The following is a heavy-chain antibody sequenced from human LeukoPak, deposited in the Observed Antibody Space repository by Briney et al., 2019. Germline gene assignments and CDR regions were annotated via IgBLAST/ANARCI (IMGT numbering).Heavy chain of an antibody. V-gene: IGHV1-69*05. Sequence: ASVKVSCKASRGTFSSYAISWVRQAPGQGLEWMGGIIPIFGTANYAQKFQGRVTITTDESTSTAYMELSSLRSEDTAVYYCASSYGGKYNWFDPWGQGTLVTVSS. CDR3: ASSYGGKYNWFDP. CDR2: IIPIFGTA. J-gene: IGHJ5*02. D-gene: IGHD4-23*01. CDR1: RGTFSSYA.